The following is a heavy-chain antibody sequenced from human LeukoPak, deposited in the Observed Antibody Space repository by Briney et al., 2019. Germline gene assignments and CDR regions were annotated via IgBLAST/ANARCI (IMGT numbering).Heavy chain of an antibody. CDR3: ARAIQFGGYFDY. CDR2: IHGAGST. J-gene: IGHJ4*02. D-gene: IGHD2-15*01. Sequence: GGSLRLSCAASGFTVSGDYMSWVRQAPGKGLEWVSVIHGAGSTYYADSVKGRFTISRDNSKNTLYLQMNSLRVEDTAVYYCARAIQFGGYFDYWGQGTLVTVSP. V-gene: IGHV3-53*01. CDR1: GFTVSGDY.